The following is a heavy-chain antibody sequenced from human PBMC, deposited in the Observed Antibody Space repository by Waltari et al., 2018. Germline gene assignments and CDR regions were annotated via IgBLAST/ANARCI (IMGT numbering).Heavy chain of an antibody. CDR2: IYTSGST. CDR3: ARVKEVGDSSGWYEPYYYYYYMDV. J-gene: IGHJ6*03. CDR1: GGSISSYY. V-gene: IGHV4-4*07. D-gene: IGHD6-19*01. Sequence: QVQLQESGPGLVKPSETLSLTCTVSGGSISSYYWSWIRQPAGKGLEWIGRIYTSGSTNYNPSLKSRVTMSVDTSKKQFSLKLSSVTAADTAVYYCARVKEVGDSSGWYEPYYYYYYMDVWGKGTTVTVSS.